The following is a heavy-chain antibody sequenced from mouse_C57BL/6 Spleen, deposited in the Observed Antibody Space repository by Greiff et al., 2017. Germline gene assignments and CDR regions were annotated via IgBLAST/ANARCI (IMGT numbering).Heavy chain of an antibody. V-gene: IGHV1-50*01. Sequence: QVQLQQPGAELVKPGASVTLSCQASGFTFTRYWMTWVHQSPGQGLEWIGEIDPNDSYTNYNQKFKGKATLTVDTSYSTAYMQLSSRLSDDSAVYYCARTSDGYDLHWYCDVWGTGTTVTVSS. CDR1: GFTFTRYW. J-gene: IGHJ1*03. CDR2: IDPNDSYT. D-gene: IGHD2-2*01. CDR3: ARTSDGYDLHWYCDV.